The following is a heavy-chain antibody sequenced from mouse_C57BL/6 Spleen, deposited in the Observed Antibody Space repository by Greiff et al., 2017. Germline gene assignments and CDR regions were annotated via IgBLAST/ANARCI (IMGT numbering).Heavy chain of an antibody. D-gene: IGHD3-3*01. CDR2: IHPNNGGT. CDR1: GYTFTDYN. V-gene: IGHV1-18*01. CDR3: ARNGHFDYFGY. Sequence: VQLQQPGPELVKPGASVKIPCKASGYTFTDYNMDWVKQSHGKSLEWIGDIHPNNGGTIYNQKFKVKATLTVDEYSSTAYMELRSLTSEDTAVYYCARNGHFDYFGYSGQSTTLTVSS. J-gene: IGHJ2*01.